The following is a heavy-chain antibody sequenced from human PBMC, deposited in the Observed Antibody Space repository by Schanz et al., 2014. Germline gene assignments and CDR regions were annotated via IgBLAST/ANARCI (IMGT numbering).Heavy chain of an antibody. CDR2: ISASGGST. CDR3: AKDPSHGDYDYYFDY. Sequence: EGQLLESGGGLIQPGGSLRLSCAASGFTFSSYAMSWVRQAPGKGLEWVSTISASGGSTYYADSVEGRFSISRDYSKNTLYLQMSSLRAEDTAIYYCAKDPSHGDYDYYFDYWGQGTLVTVSS. J-gene: IGHJ4*02. D-gene: IGHD3-22*01. V-gene: IGHV3-23*01. CDR1: GFTFSSYA.